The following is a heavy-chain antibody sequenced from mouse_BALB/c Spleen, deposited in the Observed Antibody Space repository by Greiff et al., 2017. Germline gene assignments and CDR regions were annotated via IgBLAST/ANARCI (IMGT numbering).Heavy chain of an antibody. CDR2: INSNGGST. Sequence: EVKVVESGGGLVQPGGSLKLSCAASGFTFSSYGMSWVRQTPDKRLELVATINSNGGSTYYPDSVKGRFTISRDNAKNTLYLQMSSLKSEDTAMYYCARDSHYYGYEAMDYWGQGTSVTVSS. D-gene: IGHD1-2*01. CDR3: ARDSHYYGYEAMDY. V-gene: IGHV5-6-3*01. CDR1: GFTFSSYG. J-gene: IGHJ4*01.